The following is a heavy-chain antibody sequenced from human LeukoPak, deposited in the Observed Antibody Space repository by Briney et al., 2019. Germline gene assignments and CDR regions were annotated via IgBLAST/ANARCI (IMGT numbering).Heavy chain of an antibody. CDR1: GGSISSSSYY. V-gene: IGHV4-39*07. D-gene: IGHD3-10*01. Sequence: SETLSLTCTVSGGSISSSSYYWGWIRQPPGKGLEWIGSIYYSGSTYYNPSLKSRVTISVDTSKNQFSLKLSSVTPEDTAVYYCAREDRVVRGVQYYYYYYMDVWGKGTTVTVSS. J-gene: IGHJ6*03. CDR3: AREDRVVRGVQYYYYYYMDV. CDR2: IYYSGST.